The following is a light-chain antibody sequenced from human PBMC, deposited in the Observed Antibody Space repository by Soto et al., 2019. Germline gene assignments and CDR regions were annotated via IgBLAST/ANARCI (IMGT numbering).Light chain of an antibody. V-gene: IGKV3-15*01. CDR3: QQYGSSIT. Sequence: EIVMKQSPATLSVSTGARATLSCRAGQGVTTNLAWYQQKSGQSPRLLIYDVSIRATGVPARFIGSGSGTEFTLTISRLEPEDFAVYDCQQYGSSITFGQGTRLEI. CDR2: DVS. CDR1: QGVTTN. J-gene: IGKJ5*01.